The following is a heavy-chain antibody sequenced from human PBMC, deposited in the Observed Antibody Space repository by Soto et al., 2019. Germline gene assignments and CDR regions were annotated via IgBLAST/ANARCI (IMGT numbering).Heavy chain of an antibody. CDR3: AKDREVGATIYYFGMDV. CDR1: GFTFSSYG. V-gene: IGHV3-30*18. Sequence: QVQLVASGGGVVQPGRSLRLSCAASGFTFSSYGMHWVRQAPGKGLEWVAVISYDGSNKYYADSVKGRFTISRDNSRNTLYLQMNSLRAEDTAVYYCAKDREVGATIYYFGMDVWGQGTTVTVSS. CDR2: ISYDGSNK. J-gene: IGHJ6*02. D-gene: IGHD1-26*01.